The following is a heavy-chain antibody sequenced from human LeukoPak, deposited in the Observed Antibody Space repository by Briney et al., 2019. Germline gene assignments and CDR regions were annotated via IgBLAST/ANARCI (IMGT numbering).Heavy chain of an antibody. J-gene: IGHJ4*02. CDR3: ARLHPSQSGFSDY. V-gene: IGHV4-59*08. CDR2: IHYSGST. CDR1: GGSISGYY. D-gene: IGHD3-3*01. Sequence: PSETLSLTCTVSGGSISGYYWTWIRQPPGKGPEWIGYIHYSGSTKYNPSLKSRITISVDTSKNQVSLRLNSVTAADTAMYYCARLHPSQSGFSDYWGQGTLVTVSS.